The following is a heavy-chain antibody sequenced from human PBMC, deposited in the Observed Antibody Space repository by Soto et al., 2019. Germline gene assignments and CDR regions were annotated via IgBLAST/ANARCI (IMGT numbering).Heavy chain of an antibody. V-gene: IGHV3-30*18. CDR1: GFTFSSYG. D-gene: IGHD4-17*01. CDR3: ANDGEDYYFDY. Sequence: GGSLRLSCAASGFTFSSYGMHWVRQAPGKGLEWVAVISYDGSNKYYADSVKGRFTISRDNSKNTLYLQMNSLRAEDTAVYYCANDGEDYYFDYWGQGTLVTVSS. CDR2: ISYDGSNK. J-gene: IGHJ4*02.